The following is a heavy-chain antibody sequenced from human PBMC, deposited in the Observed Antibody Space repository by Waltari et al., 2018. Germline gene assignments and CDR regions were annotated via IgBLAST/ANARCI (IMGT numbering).Heavy chain of an antibody. CDR2: IYHAGDT. V-gene: IGHV4-38-2*01. CDR3: SRQVLGYCTSAACRRLES. CDR1: GYSINSGYY. D-gene: IGHD2-2*03. J-gene: IGHJ4*02. Sequence: QVQLQESGPGLVKPSETLSLTCDVSGYSINSGYYWGWIRQSPGKGLEWIATIYHAGDTFYNPSLKSRVTISMYTSKNQFSLKLNSVTAADTAVYFCSRQVLGYCTSAACRRLESWGQGTLVTVSS.